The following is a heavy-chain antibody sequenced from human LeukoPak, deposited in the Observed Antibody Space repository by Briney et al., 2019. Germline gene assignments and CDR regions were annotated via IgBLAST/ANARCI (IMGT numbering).Heavy chain of an antibody. Sequence: SVTLSLTCTVSGGSISSYYWSWIRQPAGKGLEWIGRIYTSESTNYNPSLKSRVTKSVDTSKNQFSLKLSSVTAADTAVYYCARDHLLDVHMVWGQGTLVTVSS. CDR2: IYTSEST. V-gene: IGHV4-4*07. CDR1: GGSISSYY. CDR3: ARDHLLDVHMV. D-gene: IGHD2-8*01. J-gene: IGHJ4*02.